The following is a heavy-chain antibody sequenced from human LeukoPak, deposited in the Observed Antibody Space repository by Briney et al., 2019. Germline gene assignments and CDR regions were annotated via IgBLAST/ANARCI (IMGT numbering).Heavy chain of an antibody. CDR1: GGSFSGYY. V-gene: IGHV4-34*01. D-gene: IGHD6-13*01. J-gene: IGHJ2*01. CDR2: INHSGST. CDR3: ARGGQPKYSSSWYSWYFDL. Sequence: SSETLSLTCAVYGGSFSGYYWSWIRQPPGEGLEWIGEINHSGSTNYNPSLKSRVTISVDTSKNQFSLKLSSVTAADTAVYYCARGGQPKYSSSWYSWYFDLWGRGTLVTVSS.